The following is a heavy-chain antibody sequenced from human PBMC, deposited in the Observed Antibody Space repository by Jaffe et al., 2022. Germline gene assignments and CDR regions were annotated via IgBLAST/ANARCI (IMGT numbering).Heavy chain of an antibody. J-gene: IGHJ3*02. Sequence: QVQLVQSGAEVKKPGSSVKVSCKASGGTFSSYAISWVRQAPGQGLEWMGGIIPIFGTANYAQKFQGRVTITADESTSTAYMELSSLRSEDTAVYYCARDGRRYSSSSAEGIDAFDIWGQGTMVTVSS. V-gene: IGHV1-69*01. CDR3: ARDGRRYSSSSAEGIDAFDI. CDR2: IIPIFGTA. D-gene: IGHD6-6*01. CDR1: GGTFSSYA.